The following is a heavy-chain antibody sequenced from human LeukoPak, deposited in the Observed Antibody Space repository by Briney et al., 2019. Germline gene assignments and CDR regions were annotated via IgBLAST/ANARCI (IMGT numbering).Heavy chain of an antibody. CDR2: ISYDGSNK. CDR3: AKDPERWLQLRLGFSD. V-gene: IGHV3-30*18. D-gene: IGHD5-24*01. J-gene: IGHJ4*02. Sequence: GGPLRLSCAASGFTFSSYGMHWVRQAPGKGLEWVAVISYDGSNKYYADSVKGRFTISRDNSKNTLYLQMNSLRAEDTAVYYCAKDPERWLQLRLGFSDWGQGTLVTVSS. CDR1: GFTFSSYG.